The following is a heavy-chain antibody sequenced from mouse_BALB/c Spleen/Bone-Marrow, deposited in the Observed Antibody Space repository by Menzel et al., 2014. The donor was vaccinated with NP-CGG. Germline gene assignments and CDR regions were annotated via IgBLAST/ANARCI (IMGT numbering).Heavy chain of an antibody. CDR2: ISSGGGST. D-gene: IGHD4-1*01. CDR3: ERQKKNWAVAWFAY. CDR1: GFAFSSYD. J-gene: IGHJ3*01. Sequence: EVMLVESGGGLVKPGGSLKLSCAASGFAFSSYDMSWVRQTPEKRLEWVAYISSGGGSTYYPDTVKGRFTISRDNAKNPLYRQMSSLKPEDTPMYSFERQKKNWAVAWFAYWGQGTLVTVSA. V-gene: IGHV5-12-1*01.